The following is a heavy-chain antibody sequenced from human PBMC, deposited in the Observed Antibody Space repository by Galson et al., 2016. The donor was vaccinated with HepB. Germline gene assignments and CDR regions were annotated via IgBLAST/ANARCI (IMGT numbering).Heavy chain of an antibody. Sequence: SLRLSCAASGFTFSSYNLNWVRQAPGKGLEWVSSISRGSAYIYYADSVKGRFTIPRDKAKNSLYLQMHSLRAEDTAVYYCARPRDNYGHAFDIWGPGTLVTVSS. V-gene: IGHV3-21*01. CDR2: ISRGSAYI. J-gene: IGHJ3*02. CDR3: ARPRDNYGHAFDI. CDR1: GFTFSSYN. D-gene: IGHD3-10*01.